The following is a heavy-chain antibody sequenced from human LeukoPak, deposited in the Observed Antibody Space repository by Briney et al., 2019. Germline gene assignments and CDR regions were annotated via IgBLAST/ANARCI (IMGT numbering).Heavy chain of an antibody. V-gene: IGHV4-59*08. Sequence: SETLSLTCTVSGGSISGYYWSCIRQPPGKGLEWIGYIYYSGSTNYNPSLKSRITISLDTSKNQFSLKLSSVTAADTAVYYCARTVNTAFAYYYYYMDVWGKGTTVTVSS. D-gene: IGHD5-18*01. CDR2: IYYSGST. CDR3: ARTVNTAFAYYYYYMDV. CDR1: GGSISGYY. J-gene: IGHJ6*03.